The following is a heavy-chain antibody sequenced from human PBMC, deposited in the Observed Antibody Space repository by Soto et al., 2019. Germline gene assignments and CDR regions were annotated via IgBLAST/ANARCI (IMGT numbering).Heavy chain of an antibody. D-gene: IGHD1-7*01. CDR3: AKASLSGGPELELGYFGMDV. V-gene: IGHV3-30*18. CDR1: GFTFSSYG. J-gene: IGHJ6*02. Sequence: LGGSLRLSCAASGFTFSSYGMHWVRQAPGKGLEWVAVISYDGSNKYYADSVKGRFTISRDNSKNTLYLQMNSLRAEDTAVYYCAKASLSGGPELELGYFGMDVWGQGTTVTVSS. CDR2: ISYDGSNK.